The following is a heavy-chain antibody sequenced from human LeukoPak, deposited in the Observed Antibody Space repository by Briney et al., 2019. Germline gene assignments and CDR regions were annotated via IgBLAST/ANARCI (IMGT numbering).Heavy chain of an antibody. CDR2: ISYDGSNK. V-gene: IGHV3-30*18. Sequence: GGSLRLSCAASGFTFSNAWMSWVRQAPGKGLEWVAVISYDGSNKYYADSVKGRFTISRDNSKNTLYLQMNSLRAEDTAVYYCAKRVDNWFDPWGQGTLVTVPS. CDR1: GFTFSNAW. D-gene: IGHD2-15*01. J-gene: IGHJ5*02. CDR3: AKRVDNWFDP.